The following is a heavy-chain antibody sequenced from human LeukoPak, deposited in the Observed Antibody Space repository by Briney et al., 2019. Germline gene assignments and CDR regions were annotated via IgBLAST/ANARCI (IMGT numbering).Heavy chain of an antibody. V-gene: IGHV3-30-3*01. CDR1: GFSVRDYA. D-gene: IGHD3-3*01. CDR3: ARDFGVIRRS. CDR2: MSYEETYK. J-gene: IGHJ5*02. Sequence: GGSLRLSCAAPGFSVRDYAMHWVRQAPGEGLEWVAVMSYEETYKNYAEAVKGRFTISRDDSKNTLFLQMSSLRPEDTAVYYCARDFGVIRRSWGQGTLVSVSS.